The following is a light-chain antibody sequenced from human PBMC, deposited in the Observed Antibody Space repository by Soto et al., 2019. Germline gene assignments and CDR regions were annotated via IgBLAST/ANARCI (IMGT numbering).Light chain of an antibody. J-gene: IGKJ4*01. Sequence: EIVLTQSPATLSLSPGERATLSCRASQSVSSHLVWYQQKPGQAPRLLIYGASNRATGVPARFSGSGSGTDFTLTISSLEPEDFAVYYCQQRSDWSLTFGGGTKVEIK. CDR3: QQRSDWSLT. CDR2: GAS. CDR1: QSVSSH. V-gene: IGKV3-11*01.